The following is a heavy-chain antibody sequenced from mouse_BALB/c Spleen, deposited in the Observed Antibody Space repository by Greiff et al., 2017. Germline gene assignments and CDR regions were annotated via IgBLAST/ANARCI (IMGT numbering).Heavy chain of an antibody. J-gene: IGHJ3*01. CDR1: GYTFTSYY. V-gene: IGHV1S81*02. CDR3: TRSGDYYGSSPWFAY. D-gene: IGHD1-1*01. Sequence: VQLQQSGAELVKPGASVKLSCKASGYTFTSYYMYWVKQRPGQGLEWIGEINPSNGGTNFNEKFKSKATLTVDKSSSTAYIQLSSLTSEDSAVYYCTRSGDYYGSSPWFAYWGQGTLVTVSA. CDR2: INPSNGGT.